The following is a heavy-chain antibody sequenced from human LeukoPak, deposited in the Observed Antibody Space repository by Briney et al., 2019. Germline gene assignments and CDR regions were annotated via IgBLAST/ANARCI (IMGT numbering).Heavy chain of an antibody. J-gene: IGHJ6*02. V-gene: IGHV4-59*01. CDR1: GGSISSYY. CDR2: IYYSGST. CDR3: ARRYSSRYYYYGMDV. Sequence: SETLSLTCTVSGGSISSYYWSWIRRPPGKGLEWIGYIYYSGSTNYNPSLKSRVTISVDTSKNQFSLKLSSVTAADTAVYYCARRYSSRYYYYGMDVWGQGTTVTVSS. D-gene: IGHD6-13*01.